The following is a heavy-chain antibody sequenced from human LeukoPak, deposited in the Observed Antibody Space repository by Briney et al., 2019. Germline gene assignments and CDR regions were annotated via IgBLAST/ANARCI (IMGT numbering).Heavy chain of an antibody. D-gene: IGHD3-22*01. CDR2: VYYTGST. J-gene: IGHJ4*02. CDR3: AREVPYYYDSSGYYFDY. Sequence: PSETLSLTCTVSGDSISTYYWSWIRQPPGKGLEWIGYVYYTGSTNYNPSLKSRVTISVDTSKNQFSLKLSSVTAADTAVYYCAREVPYYYDSSGYYFDYWGQGTLVTVSS. V-gene: IGHV4-59*01. CDR1: GDSISTYY.